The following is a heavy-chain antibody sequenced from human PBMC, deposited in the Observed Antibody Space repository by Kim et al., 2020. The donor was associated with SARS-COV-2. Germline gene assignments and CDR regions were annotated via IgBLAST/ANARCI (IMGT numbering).Heavy chain of an antibody. J-gene: IGHJ3*02. V-gene: IGHV5-51*01. CDR3: ARQASSGSDSFDI. D-gene: IGHD3-22*01. Sequence: RYTPAFHGQVTITADKSISTANLQWSSLKASDTAMYYCARQASSGSDSFDIWGQGTMVTVSS.